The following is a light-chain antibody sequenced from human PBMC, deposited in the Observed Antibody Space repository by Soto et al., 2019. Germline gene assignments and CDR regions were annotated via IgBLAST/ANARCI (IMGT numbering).Light chain of an antibody. J-gene: IGKJ1*01. Sequence: DIHMTQAPSTRSASVGATVTVTRRASQSVSGWLAWYQQKPGEAPKLLIYDASALPRGVPSRFSGSGSGTKFTLTIASLQPDDFATYYCQQYETFSGTFGPGTKVDI. V-gene: IGKV1-5*01. CDR1: QSVSGW. CDR2: DAS. CDR3: QQYETFSGT.